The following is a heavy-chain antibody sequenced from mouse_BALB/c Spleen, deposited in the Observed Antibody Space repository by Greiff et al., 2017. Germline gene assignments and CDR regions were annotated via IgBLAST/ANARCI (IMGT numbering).Heavy chain of an antibody. CDR2: IYPGSGST. CDR1: GYNFTSYW. J-gene: IGHJ3*01. CDR3: ATGSSFAY. V-gene: IGHV1-55*01. Sequence: QVQLQQPGAELVKPGTSVKLSCKASGYNFTSYWINWVKLRPGQGLEWIGDIYPGSGSTNYNEKFKSKATLTVDTSSSTAYMQLSSLASEDSALYYCATGSSFAYWGQGTLVTVSA.